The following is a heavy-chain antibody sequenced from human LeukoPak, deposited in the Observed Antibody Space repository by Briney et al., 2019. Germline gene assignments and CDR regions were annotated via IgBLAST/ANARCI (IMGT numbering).Heavy chain of an antibody. CDR2: FDPEDGET. CDR1: GYTLTESS. CDR3: ATGWGAEDPPNWFDP. Sequence: GASVKVSCKVSGYTLTESSMHWVRQAPGKGLEWMGGFDPEDGETIYAQKFQGRVTMTEDTSTDTAYMELSSLRSEDTAVYYCATGWGAEDPPNWFDPWGQGTLVTVSS. V-gene: IGHV1-24*01. D-gene: IGHD3-16*01. J-gene: IGHJ5*02.